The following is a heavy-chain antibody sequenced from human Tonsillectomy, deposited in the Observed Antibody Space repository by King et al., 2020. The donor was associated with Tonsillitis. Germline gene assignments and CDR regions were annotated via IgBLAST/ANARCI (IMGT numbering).Heavy chain of an antibody. J-gene: IGHJ6*02. CDR1: GITFSSYG. D-gene: IGHD5-18*01. Sequence: VQLVESGGGVVQPGRSLRLSCAASGITFSSYGMHWVRQAPGKGLEWVAVISYDGSNKYYADSMKGRFTISRDNSKNTLYLQMNSLRVEDTAVYHCAKDRGDVDPGSYGLDVWGQGTTVTVSS. CDR3: AKDRGDVDPGSYGLDV. V-gene: IGHV3-30*18. CDR2: ISYDGSNK.